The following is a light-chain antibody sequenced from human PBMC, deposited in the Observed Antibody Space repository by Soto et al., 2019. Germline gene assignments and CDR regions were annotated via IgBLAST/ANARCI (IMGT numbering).Light chain of an antibody. CDR3: QQYYRTHS. J-gene: IGKJ3*01. CDR2: WAS. CDR1: QSVLYSSNNKNY. V-gene: IGKV4-1*01. Sequence: DIVMTQSPDSLAVSLGERATINCKSSQSVLYSSNNKNYLALYQQKPGPPPKLLIYWASTRESGVPDRFSGSGSGKDFPLTISSLEAEDVAVYYCQQYYRTHSFGPGTKVVIK.